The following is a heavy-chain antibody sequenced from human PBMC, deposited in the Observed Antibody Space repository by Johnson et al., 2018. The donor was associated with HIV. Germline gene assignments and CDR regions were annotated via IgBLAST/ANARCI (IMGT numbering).Heavy chain of an antibody. J-gene: IGHJ3*02. Sequence: VQVVESGGGVVRPGGSLRLSCAASGFTFDDYAMHWVRQAPGQGLEWVSGISWNSGSIGYADYVKGRFTISRDNDKNSLYLQMNSLRAEDTALYYCAKDRNWGSHDAFDIWGQGTMVTVSS. D-gene: IGHD7-27*01. CDR1: GFTFDDYA. CDR3: AKDRNWGSHDAFDI. V-gene: IGHV3-9*01. CDR2: ISWNSGSI.